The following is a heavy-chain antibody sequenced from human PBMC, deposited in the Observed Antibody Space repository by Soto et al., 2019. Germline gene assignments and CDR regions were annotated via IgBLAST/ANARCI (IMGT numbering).Heavy chain of an antibody. CDR1: GYTFTSYA. D-gene: IGHD1-26*01. Sequence: QVQLVQSGAEVKKPGASVRISCRTSGYTFTSYAITWVRHAPGQRLEWMGWINGGNGDTKYSQKFQDRLSITRDTSATTVSLGLSSLTSEDTAIYYCARGPLSLYSADFRWGQGTLVTVSS. CDR3: ARGPLSLYSADFR. J-gene: IGHJ4*02. CDR2: INGGNGDT. V-gene: IGHV1-3*01.